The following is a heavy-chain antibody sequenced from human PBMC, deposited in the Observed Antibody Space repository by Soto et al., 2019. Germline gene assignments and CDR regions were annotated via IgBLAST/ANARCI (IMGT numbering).Heavy chain of an antibody. CDR3: ARNYGGNSQFFDL. D-gene: IGHD4-17*01. CDR1: GDAISRHY. J-gene: IGHJ2*01. CDR2: FFHTETA. Sequence: QVQLQESGPGLVKPSETLSLTCSVSGDAISRHYWSWIRQSPGKGLEWLGYFFHTETALYNPSLKSRVSMSVDTSKNQFSLRLTSVIPADTAVYFCARNYGGNSQFFDLWGRGTLVTVSS. V-gene: IGHV4-59*11.